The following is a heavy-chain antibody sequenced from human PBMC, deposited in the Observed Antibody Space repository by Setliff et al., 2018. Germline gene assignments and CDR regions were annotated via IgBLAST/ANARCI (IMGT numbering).Heavy chain of an antibody. CDR3: ARGRGDY. Sequence: SETLSLTCTVSGGSISSYYWSWIRQPPGKGLEWIGYIYYSGSTNYNPSLKSRVTISVDTSKNQFSLKLSSVTAADTAVYYCARGRGDYWGQGTLVTVSS. CDR1: GGSISSYY. J-gene: IGHJ4*02. V-gene: IGHV4-59*12. CDR2: IYYSGST.